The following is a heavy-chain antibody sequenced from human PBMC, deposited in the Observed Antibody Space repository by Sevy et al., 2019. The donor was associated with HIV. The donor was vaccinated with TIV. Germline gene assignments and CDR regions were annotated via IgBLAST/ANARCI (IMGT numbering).Heavy chain of an antibody. CDR2: IHSDDTT. D-gene: IGHD5-18*01. J-gene: IGHJ4*02. CDR1: GFTVNSNY. V-gene: IGHV3-66*01. Sequence: GGSRRLSCAASGFTVNSNYMTGVRQAPGKGLEGAAVIHSDDTTYHADAVKDRFTISRDNFKNTLYLHMSSLRAAVTAVYYCARGNSGYGYALNYWGQGTLVTVSS. CDR3: ARGNSGYGYALNY.